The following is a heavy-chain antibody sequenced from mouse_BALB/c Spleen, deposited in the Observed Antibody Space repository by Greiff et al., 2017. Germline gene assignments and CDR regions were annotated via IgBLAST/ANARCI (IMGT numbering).Heavy chain of an antibody. J-gene: IGHJ4*01. Sequence: QVQLQQSGAELVRPGTSVKVSCKASGYAFTNYLIEWVKQRPGQGLEWIGVLNPGSGGTNYNEKFKGKATLTADKSSSTAYMQLSSLTSDDSAVYFCARFATGYYAMDYWGQGTSVTVSS. V-gene: IGHV1-54*01. CDR3: ARFATGYYAMDY. CDR1: GYAFTNYL. CDR2: LNPGSGGT.